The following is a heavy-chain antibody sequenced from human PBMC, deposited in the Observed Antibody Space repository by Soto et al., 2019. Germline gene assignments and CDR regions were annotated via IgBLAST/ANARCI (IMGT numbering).Heavy chain of an antibody. D-gene: IGHD4-4*01. V-gene: IGHV4-34*01. CDR1: GGSFSGYY. J-gene: IGHJ5*02. Sequence: PSETLSLTCAVYGGSFSGYYWTWIRQPPGTGLEWIGEINHSGSTNYNPSLKSRVTIIVDTSKNQFSLKLRSVTATDTAVYYCARRSLSNYAWFDPWGQGSLVTVSS. CDR2: INHSGST. CDR3: ARRSLSNYAWFDP.